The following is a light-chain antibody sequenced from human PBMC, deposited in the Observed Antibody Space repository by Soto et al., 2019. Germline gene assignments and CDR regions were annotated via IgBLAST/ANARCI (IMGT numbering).Light chain of an antibody. Sequence: QSVLTQPSSLSGSPGQSITISCTGTSSDVGSYNLFSWYQQHPGKAPKLMIYEVSKRPSGVSNRFSGSKPGDTASLTISGLQAEEESDYYCCSYAGSRSYVFGTGTKVTVL. CDR3: CSYAGSRSYV. V-gene: IGLV2-23*02. CDR1: SSDVGSYNL. CDR2: EVS. J-gene: IGLJ1*01.